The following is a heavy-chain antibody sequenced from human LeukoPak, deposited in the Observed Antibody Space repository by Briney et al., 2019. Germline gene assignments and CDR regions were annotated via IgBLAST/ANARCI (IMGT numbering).Heavy chain of an antibody. D-gene: IGHD2-8*02. J-gene: IGHJ4*02. CDR2: IIPIFGTA. V-gene: IGHV1-69*06. Sequence: ASVKVSCKASGGAFSSYAISWVRQAPGQGLEWMGGIIPIFGTANYAQKFQGRVTITADRSTSTAYMELNSLRSEDTAVYYCARAFDRSNSPTGFDYWGQGTLVTVSS. CDR1: GGAFSSYA. CDR3: ARAFDRSNSPTGFDY.